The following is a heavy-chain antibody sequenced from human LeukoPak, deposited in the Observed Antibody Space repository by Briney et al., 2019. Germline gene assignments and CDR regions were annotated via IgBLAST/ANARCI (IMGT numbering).Heavy chain of an antibody. D-gene: IGHD6-6*01. V-gene: IGHV1-18*01. CDR1: GYTFTNYG. CDR3: ARDLFSSSPAPGYYYYYGMDV. J-gene: IGHJ6*02. CDR2: ISAYNGNT. Sequence: GASVKVSCKASGYTFTNYGISWVRQAPGQGLEWMGWISAYNGNTNYAQKFQGRVTITADESTSTAYMELSSLRSEDTAVYYCARDLFSSSPAPGYYYYYGMDVWGQGTTVTVSS.